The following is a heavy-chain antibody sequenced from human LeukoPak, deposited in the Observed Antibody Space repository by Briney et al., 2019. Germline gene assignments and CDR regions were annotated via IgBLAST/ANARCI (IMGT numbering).Heavy chain of an antibody. J-gene: IGHJ4*02. CDR1: GYNFTTYW. V-gene: IGHV5-51*01. CDR2: IYPGDSDT. D-gene: IGHD4-17*01. Sequence: KSGESLKISCKGSGYNFTTYWIGWVRQMPGKGLEWMGLIYPGDSDTRYSPSFQGQVTISADKSISTAYLQWSSLKASDTAMYYCARRPSYGDFIGGLDYWGQGTLVTVSS. CDR3: ARRPSYGDFIGGLDY.